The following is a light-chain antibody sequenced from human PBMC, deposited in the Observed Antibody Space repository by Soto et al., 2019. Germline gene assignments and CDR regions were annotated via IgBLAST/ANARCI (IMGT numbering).Light chain of an antibody. J-gene: IGKJ1*01. CDR1: QTISSW. CDR3: LQHNSYPWT. CDR2: AAS. V-gene: IGKV1-5*01. Sequence: DIQMTQSPSTLSGSVGDRVTITCRASQTISSWLAWYQQKPGKAPKRLIHAASSLQSGVPSRFSGSGSGTEFTLTISSLQPEDFATYYCLQHNSYPWTFGQGTKVEIK.